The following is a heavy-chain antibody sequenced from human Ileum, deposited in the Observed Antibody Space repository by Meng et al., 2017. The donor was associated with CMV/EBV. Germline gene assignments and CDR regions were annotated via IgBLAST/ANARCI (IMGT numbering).Heavy chain of an antibody. CDR2: VYSSGST. Sequence: HVQPQESGPGRGKPSETLPHTCTFSVGSIRGDYWSWFRQPATKGLEWIGRVYSSGSTDYNPSLQSRVTMSVDTSKNQFSLKLSSVTAADTAVYYCARGSSSWAFDYWGQGTLVTVSS. CDR3: ARGSSSWAFDY. CDR1: VGSIRGDY. V-gene: IGHV4-4*07. D-gene: IGHD2-2*01. J-gene: IGHJ4*02.